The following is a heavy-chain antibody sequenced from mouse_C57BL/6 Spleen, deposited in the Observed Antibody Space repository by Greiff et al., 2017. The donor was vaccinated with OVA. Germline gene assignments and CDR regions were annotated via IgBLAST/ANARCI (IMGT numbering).Heavy chain of an antibody. J-gene: IGHJ3*01. D-gene: IGHD3-1*01. Sequence: VKLQQPGAVLAKPGASVKMSCKASGYTFTSYWITWVKQRPGQGLDWIGDIYPGSGSTNYNEKFKSKATLTADTSSSTAYMQLSSLTSEDSAVYYCARGDARATSWFAYWGKGTLVTVSA. CDR2: IYPGSGST. V-gene: IGHV1-55*01. CDR1: GYTFTSYW. CDR3: ARGDARATSWFAY.